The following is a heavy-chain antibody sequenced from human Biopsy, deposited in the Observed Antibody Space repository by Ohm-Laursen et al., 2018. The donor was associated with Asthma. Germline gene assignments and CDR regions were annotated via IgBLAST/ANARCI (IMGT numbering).Heavy chain of an antibody. CDR1: GFTFSSYG. CDR2: ISGNSGIT. V-gene: IGHV3-23*01. J-gene: IGHJ4*02. D-gene: IGHD6-13*01. CDR3: AKDRSGTWYGFDY. Sequence: SLRLSCTASGFTFSSYGMHWVRQAPGKGLEWVSTISGNSGITYYADSVKGRFTISRDNSQNTLYLHMDSLSAEDTAVYYCAKDRSGTWYGFDYWGQGTLVTVSS.